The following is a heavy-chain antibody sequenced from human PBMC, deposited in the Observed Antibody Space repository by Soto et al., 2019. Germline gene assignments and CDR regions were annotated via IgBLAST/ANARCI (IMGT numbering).Heavy chain of an antibody. J-gene: IGHJ4*02. Sequence: PSETLSLTCSVSRGSMTNDYYYWGWDRQRPGKGLEWIGHIFHSGRTYYNPSLKSRLSIGVDTSINRFSLNLNSLTAADTAVYYCARWVEVSLDYFDSWGPGISVTVSS. CDR2: IFHSGRT. CDR1: RGSMTNDYYY. CDR3: ARWVEVSLDYFDS. V-gene: IGHV4-31*03. D-gene: IGHD1-1*01.